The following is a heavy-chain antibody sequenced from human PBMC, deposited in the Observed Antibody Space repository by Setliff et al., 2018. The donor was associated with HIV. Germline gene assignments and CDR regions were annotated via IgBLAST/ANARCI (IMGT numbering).Heavy chain of an antibody. J-gene: IGHJ4*02. D-gene: IGHD4-4*01. Sequence: GSLRLSCSASGFTFDDYGMSWVRQAPGKGLEWISGVNWHGSNTGYADSVKGRFTISRDNARNSLYLQMHSLRVEDTAFYYCARDSFSKGDYWGRGTLVTVSS. CDR3: ARDSFSKGDY. V-gene: IGHV3-20*04. CDR2: VNWHGSNT. CDR1: GFTFDDYG.